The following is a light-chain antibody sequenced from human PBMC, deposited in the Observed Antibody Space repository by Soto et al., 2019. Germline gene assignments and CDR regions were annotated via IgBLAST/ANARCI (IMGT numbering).Light chain of an antibody. J-gene: IGKJ2*01. CDR3: QQYNDWPPYT. V-gene: IGKV3-15*01. CDR1: QTVTGA. Sequence: EIVMTQSPATLPVAPGVRATLSSRARQTVTGALALYQQKPGQAPTLLLYGASTRATGVPDRFSGSGSATAFTITISSLQSEDFAVYCCQQYNDWPPYTFGQGTNVEIK. CDR2: GAS.